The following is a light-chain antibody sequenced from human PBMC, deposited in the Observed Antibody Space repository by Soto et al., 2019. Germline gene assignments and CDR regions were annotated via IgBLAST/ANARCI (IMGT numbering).Light chain of an antibody. Sequence: QSVLTPPPSASGTPGQRVTISCPGSSSNIGSNSVNWYQQLPGTAPKLLIYSNDRRPSGVPDRFSGSKSGTSASLAISGLQSEDEADYCCAAWDDSLNGYVFGTGTKVTVL. CDR2: SND. CDR1: SSNIGSNS. V-gene: IGLV1-44*01. CDR3: AAWDDSLNGYV. J-gene: IGLJ1*01.